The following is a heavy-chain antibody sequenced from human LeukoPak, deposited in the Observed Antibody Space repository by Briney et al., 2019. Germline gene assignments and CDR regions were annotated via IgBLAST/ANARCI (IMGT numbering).Heavy chain of an antibody. CDR2: ISSGSNTL. D-gene: IGHD3/OR15-3a*01. J-gene: IGHJ6*03. CDR1: GFIFSSYN. V-gene: IGHV3-48*01. Sequence: PGGSLRLSCAATGFIFSSYNMIWVRQAAGKGLEWVSHISSGSNTLYYAESVKGRFTISRDNARNSLYLQMNSLRAEDTAVYYCASTFFGVAQLAWFYYYYMDVWGKGTTVTVSS. CDR3: ASTFFGVAQLAWFYYYYMDV.